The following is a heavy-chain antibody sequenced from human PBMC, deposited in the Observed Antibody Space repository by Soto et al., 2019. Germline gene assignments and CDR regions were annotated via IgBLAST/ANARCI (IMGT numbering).Heavy chain of an antibody. V-gene: IGHV4-31*03. CDR2: NQYTGNP. D-gene: IGHD3-10*01. CDR1: DVSVTSGCYY. Sequence: QVQVQGSGQGLVNPSQNLSLICTVTDVSVTSGCYYFNWIRQHPEMRLKWIGYNQYTGNPVYNPSLKCRVTLYVDTYKTQFSLYLRSLTAADTAVYYCATGDLTARELFFGYWGQGILVTVPP. CDR3: ATGDLTARELFFGY. J-gene: IGHJ4*02.